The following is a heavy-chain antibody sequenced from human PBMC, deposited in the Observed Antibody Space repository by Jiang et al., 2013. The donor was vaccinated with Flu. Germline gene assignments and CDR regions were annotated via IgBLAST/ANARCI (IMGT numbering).Heavy chain of an antibody. D-gene: IGHD6-13*01. J-gene: IGHJ5*02. Sequence: SSVKVSCKASGGTFSSYAISWVRQAPGQGLEWMGGIIPIFGTANYAQKFQGRVTIIADESTSTAYMELSSLRSEDTAVYYCATGIAAAGGGLAWGQGTLVTVSS. CDR3: ATGIAAAGGGLA. V-gene: IGHV1-69*01. CDR2: IIPIFGTA. CDR1: GGTFSSYA.